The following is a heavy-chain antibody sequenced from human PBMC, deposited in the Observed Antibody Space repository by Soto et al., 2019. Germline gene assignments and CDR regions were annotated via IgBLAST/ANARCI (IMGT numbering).Heavy chain of an antibody. CDR2: IYPSVSS. D-gene: IGHD1-1*01. J-gene: IGHJ4*02. Sequence: PSETLSLTCNVSGFAISRGYYWSWVRQPPGKDLEWIGSIYPSVSSYHNPSLEGRLTLSIDTSKNQFTLKLASVTAADTALYYCAREKVGTTFFDNWGQGTQVTVSS. CDR3: AREKVGTTFFDN. CDR1: GFAISRGYY. V-gene: IGHV4-38-2*02.